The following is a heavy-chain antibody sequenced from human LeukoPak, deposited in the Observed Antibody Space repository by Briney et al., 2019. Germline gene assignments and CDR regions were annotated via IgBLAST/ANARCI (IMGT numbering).Heavy chain of an antibody. J-gene: IGHJ4*02. CDR2: MYYSGNT. V-gene: IGHV4-39*01. CDR1: GGSISTTAYY. Sequence: SETLTLTCTVSGGSISTTAYYWGWIRQPPGKGLEWIGSMYYSGNTYYNPSLKSRVTMSVDTPKNQFSLKLTSVTAADTAVFYCARQVSYITSLLGYYFDSWGQGILVTVSS. CDR3: ARQVSYITSLLGYYFDS. D-gene: IGHD2-15*01.